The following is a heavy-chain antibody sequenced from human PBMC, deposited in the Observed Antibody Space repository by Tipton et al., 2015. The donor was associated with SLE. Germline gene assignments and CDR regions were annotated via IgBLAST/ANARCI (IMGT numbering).Heavy chain of an antibody. V-gene: IGHV4-34*01. J-gene: IGHJ6*02. CDR2: INQSGGT. CDR3: ARDQGGGNSGYSYGMDV. CDR1: GGSFSSYS. Sequence: TLSLTCAVYGGSFSSYSWTWVRQPPGKGLEWIGEINQSGGTNYRPSLKSRVTISVDTSKNQFSLKLTSVTAADTAVYYCARDQGGGNSGYSYGMDVWGQGTTVTVSS. D-gene: IGHD4-23*01.